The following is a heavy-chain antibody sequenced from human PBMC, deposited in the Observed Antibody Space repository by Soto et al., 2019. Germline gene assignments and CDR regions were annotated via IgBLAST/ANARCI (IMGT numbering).Heavy chain of an antibody. D-gene: IGHD2-15*01. CDR1: NLTFSNWW. CDR3: TTDPYSFLVVAVAATDWFDP. Sequence: PGVSLMLSCAASNLTFSNWWMNWVRQAPGKGLEWVGRMKSKTDGGTTDYAAPVKGRLTISRDDSKNTLYLQMNSLKTEDTAVYYCTTDPYSFLVVAVAATDWFDPWGQGTLVTVSS. V-gene: IGHV3-15*07. J-gene: IGHJ5*02. CDR2: MKSKTDGGTT.